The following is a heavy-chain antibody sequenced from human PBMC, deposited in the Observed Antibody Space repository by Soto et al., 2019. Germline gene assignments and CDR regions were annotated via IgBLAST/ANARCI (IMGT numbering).Heavy chain of an antibody. CDR1: GYSFTSYW. J-gene: IGHJ6*03. CDR2: IYPGDSDT. V-gene: IGHV5-51*01. D-gene: IGHD2-2*01. Sequence: PGESLKISCKGSGYSFTSYWIGWVRQMPGKGLEWMGIIYPGDSDTRYSPSFQGQVTISADKYISTAYLQWSSLKASDTAMYYCASSTKGYYYYMDVWGKGTLVTVSS. CDR3: ASSTKGYYYYMDV.